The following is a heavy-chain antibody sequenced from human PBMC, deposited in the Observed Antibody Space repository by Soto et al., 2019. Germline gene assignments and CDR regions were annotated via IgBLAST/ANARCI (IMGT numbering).Heavy chain of an antibody. V-gene: IGHV1-69*01. CDR1: GGTFSSYA. Sequence: HVQLVQSGAEVKKPGSSVKVSCKASGGTFSSYAISWVRQAPGQGLEWMGGIIPIFGTPKYAQKFQGRVTIIADESTPTAYIELTSQRSEDTAVYYCATPIHYDNVGYFLPFDYWGQGTLVTVSS. CDR2: IIPIFGTP. CDR3: ATPIHYDNVGYFLPFDY. J-gene: IGHJ4*02. D-gene: IGHD3-22*01.